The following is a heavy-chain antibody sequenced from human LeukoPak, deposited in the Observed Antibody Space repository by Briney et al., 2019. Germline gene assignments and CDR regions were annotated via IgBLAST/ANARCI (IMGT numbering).Heavy chain of an antibody. V-gene: IGHV3-23*01. Sequence: GRSLRLSCAPSGSTFTSYAMSWVRQAPGKGLEWVSGVSRSGSSTKYADNVKGRFIISGDNPKNTLYLQMNSLRAEDTAVYYCARSSRGWYSFDYWGQGTLVTVSS. D-gene: IGHD6-19*01. CDR2: VSRSGSST. CDR1: GSTFTSYA. J-gene: IGHJ4*02. CDR3: ARSSRGWYSFDY.